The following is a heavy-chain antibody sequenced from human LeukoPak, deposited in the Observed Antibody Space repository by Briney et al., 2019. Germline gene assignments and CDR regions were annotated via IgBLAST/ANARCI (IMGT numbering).Heavy chain of an antibody. Sequence: PSETLSLTCAVYAGSFSGYYWSWIRPTPGKGLEWIGEINHSGSTNYNPSLKSRVTISVDTSKNQFSLKLSSVTGADTAVYYCARGNGGYSYGYARGWFDPWGQGTLVTVSS. D-gene: IGHD5-18*01. V-gene: IGHV4-34*01. CDR2: INHSGST. CDR3: ARGNGGYSYGYARGWFDP. CDR1: AGSFSGYY. J-gene: IGHJ5*02.